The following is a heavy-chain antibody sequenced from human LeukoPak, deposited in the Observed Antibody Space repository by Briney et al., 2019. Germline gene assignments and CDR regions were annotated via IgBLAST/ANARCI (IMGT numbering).Heavy chain of an antibody. CDR2: INPSGGTT. CDR1: GYTFTGYY. CDR3: ARDHGMATILAKSNHFDF. J-gene: IGHJ4*02. V-gene: IGHV1-46*01. D-gene: IGHD5-24*01. Sequence: GASVKVSCKASGYTFTGYYMHWVRQAPGQGLEWMGIINPSGGTTFYAQKFQGRVTMTRDMSTSTVHMELSSLRSEDTAVYYCARDHGMATILAKSNHFDFWGQGTLVTVSS.